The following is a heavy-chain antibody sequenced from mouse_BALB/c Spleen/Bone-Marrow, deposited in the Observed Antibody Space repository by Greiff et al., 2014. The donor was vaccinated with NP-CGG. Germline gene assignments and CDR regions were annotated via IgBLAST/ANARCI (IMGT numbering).Heavy chain of an antibody. J-gene: IGHJ4*01. D-gene: IGHD2-14*01. Sequence: SGAELMKPGASVKISCKATGYTFSSYWIEWVKQRPGHGLEWIGEILPGSGTTNYNEKFEGKAKFNADTSSNTAYMQFSSLTSEDSAVYYCARDYRYDYAMDYWGQGTSVTVSS. CDR3: ARDYRYDYAMDY. CDR1: GYTFSSYW. CDR2: ILPGSGTT. V-gene: IGHV1-9*01.